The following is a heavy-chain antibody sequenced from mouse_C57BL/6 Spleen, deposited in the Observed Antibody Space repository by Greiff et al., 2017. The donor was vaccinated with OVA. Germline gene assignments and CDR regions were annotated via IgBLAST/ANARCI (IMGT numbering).Heavy chain of an antibody. V-gene: IGHV1-55*01. Sequence: QVQLQQPGAELVKPGASVKMSCKASGYTFTSYWITWVKQRPGQGLEWIGDIYPGSGSTNYNEKFKSKATLTVDTSSSTAYMQLSSLTSEDSAVYYCARTRSLLGVRGYCDYWGQGTTLTVSS. CDR1: GYTFTSYW. CDR2: IYPGSGST. J-gene: IGHJ2*01. D-gene: IGHD4-1*01. CDR3: ARTRSLLGVRGYCDY.